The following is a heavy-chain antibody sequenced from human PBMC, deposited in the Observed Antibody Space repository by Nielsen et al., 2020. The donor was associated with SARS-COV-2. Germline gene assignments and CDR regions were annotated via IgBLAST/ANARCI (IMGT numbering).Heavy chain of an antibody. CDR3: AKRGGSLGILMVMVITAFDS. Sequence: VRQAPGKGLEWVSSISGTGNTDYADSVQGRFTVSRDNSKNTVYLQMSNLRAEDTARYYCAKRGGSLGILMVMVITAFDSWGQGALVTVSS. V-gene: IGHV3-23*01. D-gene: IGHD3-22*01. J-gene: IGHJ4*02. CDR2: ISGTGNT.